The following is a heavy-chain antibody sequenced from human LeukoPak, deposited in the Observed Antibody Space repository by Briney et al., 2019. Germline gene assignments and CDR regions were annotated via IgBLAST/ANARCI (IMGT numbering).Heavy chain of an antibody. CDR3: AKEVGDSSGYYSFDY. CDR1: GFTFSSYA. D-gene: IGHD3-22*01. CDR2: ISGSGSST. Sequence: PGGSLRLSCAASGFTFSSYAMSWVRQAPGKGLEWVSAISGSGSSTYYADSVKGRFTISRDNSKNTLYLQMNSLRAEDMAVYYCAKEVGDSSGYYSFDYWGQGTLVTVSS. V-gene: IGHV3-23*01. J-gene: IGHJ4*02.